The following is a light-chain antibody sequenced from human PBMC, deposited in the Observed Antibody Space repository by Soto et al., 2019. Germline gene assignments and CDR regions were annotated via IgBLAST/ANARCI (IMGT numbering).Light chain of an antibody. V-gene: IGLV2-8*01. CDR1: SSDIGGYNS. J-gene: IGLJ1*01. CDR2: DVT. Sequence: QSALTQSPSASGSPGQSVTISCTGTSSDIGGYNSVSWYQQHPGKAPKVMIYDVTKRPSGVPDRFSGSKSGNTASLTVSALQDEDEADYYCSSYKDTKSLVFGTRTKVTVL. CDR3: SSYKDTKSLV.